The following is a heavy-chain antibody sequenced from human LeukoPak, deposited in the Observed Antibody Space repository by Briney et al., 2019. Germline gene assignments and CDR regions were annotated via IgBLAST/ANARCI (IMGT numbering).Heavy chain of an antibody. Sequence: GGSLRLSCAVSGFSVSGYWMTWVRRAPGKGLEWVANIKQDGSEKNYVDSVKGRFTISRDNAENSLFLQMNSLRVEDTAVYYCAREWLGGIAAAGTRIEGDYWGQGTLVAVSS. CDR3: AREWLGGIAAAGTRIEGDY. V-gene: IGHV3-7*01. D-gene: IGHD6-13*01. CDR1: GFSVSGYW. CDR2: IKQDGSEK. J-gene: IGHJ4*02.